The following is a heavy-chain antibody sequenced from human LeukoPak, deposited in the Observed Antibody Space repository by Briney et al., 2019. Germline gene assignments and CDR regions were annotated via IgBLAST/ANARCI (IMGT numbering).Heavy chain of an antibody. CDR2: IYHSGST. CDR1: GGSISSSNW. J-gene: IGHJ5*02. D-gene: IGHD2-2*01. V-gene: IGHV4-4*02. Sequence: SETLSLTCAVSGGSISSSNWWSWVRQPPGKGLEWIGEIYHSGSTSYNPSLKSRVTILVDKFKNQFSLKLSSVTAADTAVYYCARGTVVVPAATNWFDPWGQGTLVTVSS. CDR3: ARGTVVVPAATNWFDP.